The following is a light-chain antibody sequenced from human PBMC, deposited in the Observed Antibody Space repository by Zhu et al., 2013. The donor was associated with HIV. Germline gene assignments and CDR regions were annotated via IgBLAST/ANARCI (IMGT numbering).Light chain of an antibody. CDR1: SSDVGSYNL. CDR2: EGS. Sequence: QSALTQPASVSGSPGQSITISCTGTSSDVGSYNLVSWYQQHPGKAPKLMIYEGSKRPSGVSNRFSGSKSGNTASLTISGLQAEDEADYYCCSYTTSTTGVVFGGGTALAVL. CDR3: CSYTTSTTGVV. J-gene: IGLJ3*02. V-gene: IGLV2-14*02.